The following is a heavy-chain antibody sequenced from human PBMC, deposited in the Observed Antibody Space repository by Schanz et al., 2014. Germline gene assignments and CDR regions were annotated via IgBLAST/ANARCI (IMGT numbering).Heavy chain of an antibody. CDR1: GFTFSSYS. Sequence: EVQLLESGGGLVQPGGSLRLSCTASGFTFSSYSMNWVRQAPGKGLEWVSAISGSGGSTYYADSVKGRFTISRDNSKNTLYLQMNSLRAEDTAVYYCARAGYDADNWFDPWGQGTLVTVSS. D-gene: IGHD2-2*01. CDR3: ARAGYDADNWFDP. J-gene: IGHJ5*02. CDR2: ISGSGGST. V-gene: IGHV3-23*01.